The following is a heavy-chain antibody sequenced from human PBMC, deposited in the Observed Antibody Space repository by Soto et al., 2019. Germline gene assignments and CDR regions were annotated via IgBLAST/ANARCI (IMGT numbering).Heavy chain of an antibody. D-gene: IGHD2-2*01. Sequence: QVPLGQSGAEVKKPGSSVKVSCKASGGTFRSYSINWVRQAPGQGLEWMGGTIPIFGTATYAQKFQGRVTITADDSASTAYMELSSLTSEDTALYYCSTSVYCSTTTCYYYYGMDVWGQGTTVTVSS. J-gene: IGHJ6*02. CDR2: TIPIFGTA. CDR3: STSVYCSTTTCYYYYGMDV. CDR1: GGTFRSYS. V-gene: IGHV1-69*01.